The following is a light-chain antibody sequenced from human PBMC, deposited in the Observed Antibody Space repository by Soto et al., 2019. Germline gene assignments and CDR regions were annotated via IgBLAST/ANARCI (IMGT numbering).Light chain of an antibody. CDR2: AAS. CDR1: QGISSY. V-gene: IGKV1-9*01. Sequence: DIQLTQSPSLLSASVGDRVTITCRASQGISSYLAWYQQKPGKAPKLLIYAASTLQSGVPSRFSGSGSGTEFTLTISSLQPEDFTTYYCQQLNSYRITFGQGTRLEIK. J-gene: IGKJ5*01. CDR3: QQLNSYRIT.